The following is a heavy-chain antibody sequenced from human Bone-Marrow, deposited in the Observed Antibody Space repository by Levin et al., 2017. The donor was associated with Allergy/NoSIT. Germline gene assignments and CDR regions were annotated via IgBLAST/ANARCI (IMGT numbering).Heavy chain of an antibody. CDR1: GFTFSSSA. CDR3: AKERGYSYGYGFDY. CDR2: ISGSGVIA. D-gene: IGHD5-18*01. V-gene: IGHV3-23*01. Sequence: PGGSLRLSCEASGFTFSSSAMSWVRQAPGKGLECVSAISGSGVIAYSADSVKGRFTFSRDNSKNTLYLQMNSLRADDTAVYYCAKERGYSYGYGFDYWGQGTLVTVSS. J-gene: IGHJ4*02.